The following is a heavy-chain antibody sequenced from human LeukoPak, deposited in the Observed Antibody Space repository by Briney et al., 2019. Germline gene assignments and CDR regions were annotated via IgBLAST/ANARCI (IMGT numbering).Heavy chain of an antibody. J-gene: IGHJ6*02. CDR2: IYYSGST. CDR1: GGSISSYY. D-gene: IGHD4-17*01. CDR3: ARFYGDYPFYYYYYYGMDV. V-gene: IGHV4-59*01. Sequence: PSETLSLTCTVSGGSISSYYWSWIRQPPGKGLVWIGYIYYSGSTNYNPSLKSRVTISVDTSKNQFSLKLSSVTAADTAVYYCARFYGDYPFYYYYYYGMDVWGQGTTVTVSS.